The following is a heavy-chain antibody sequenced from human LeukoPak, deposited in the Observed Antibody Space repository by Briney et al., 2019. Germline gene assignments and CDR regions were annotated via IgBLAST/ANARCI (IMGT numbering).Heavy chain of an antibody. D-gene: IGHD6-6*01. V-gene: IGHV5-51*01. CDR3: ARRGGSSGNYYYGMDV. Sequence: GESLKISCKGSGYSFTSYWIGWVRQMPGKGLEWMGIIYPGDSDTRYSPSFQGQVTISADKSISTAYLQWSSLKASDTAMYYCARRGGSSGNYYYGMDVWGQGTTVTVSS. CDR2: IYPGDSDT. J-gene: IGHJ6*02. CDR1: GYSFTSYW.